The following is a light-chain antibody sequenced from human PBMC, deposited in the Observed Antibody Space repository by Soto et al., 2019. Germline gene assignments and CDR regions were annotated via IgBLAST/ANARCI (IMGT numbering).Light chain of an antibody. V-gene: IGKV1-12*01. J-gene: IGKJ4*01. Sequence: DIQMTQSPSSVSAAVGDRVTITCRASQVIGNWLAWYQQKPRKGPKLLIYAASGLQSGVPSRFSGSGSGTDFTFTISSLQPEDFATYYCQQTNTFPFTFGGGTRVEVK. CDR1: QVIGNW. CDR3: QQTNTFPFT. CDR2: AAS.